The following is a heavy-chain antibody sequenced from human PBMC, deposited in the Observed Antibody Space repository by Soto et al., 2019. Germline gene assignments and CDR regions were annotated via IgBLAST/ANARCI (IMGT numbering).Heavy chain of an antibody. CDR1: GGSFSGYY. D-gene: IGHD3-10*01. CDR2: INHSGST. CDR3: ARVTRITMVRGAFDI. V-gene: IGHV4-34*01. J-gene: IGHJ3*02. Sequence: SETLSLTCAVYGGSFSGYYWSWIRQPPGKGLEWIGEINHSGSTNYNPSLKSRVTISVDTSKNQFSLKLSSVTAADTAVYYCARVTRITMVRGAFDIWGQGTMVTVSS.